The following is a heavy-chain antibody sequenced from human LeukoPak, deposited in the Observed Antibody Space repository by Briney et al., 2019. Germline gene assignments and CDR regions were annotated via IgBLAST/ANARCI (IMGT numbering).Heavy chain of an antibody. CDR2: IKQDGSEK. J-gene: IGHJ6*03. V-gene: IGHV3-7*01. Sequence: GGSLRLSCAASGFTFSSYWMSWVRQAPGRGLEWVANIKQDGSEKYYVDSVKGRFTISRDNAKNSLYLQMNSLRAQDTAVYSCARYFGDFWSGYSTKYYSYYMDVWGKGTPVTVSS. CDR3: ARYFGDFWSGYSTKYYSYYMDV. D-gene: IGHD3-3*01. CDR1: GFTFSSYW.